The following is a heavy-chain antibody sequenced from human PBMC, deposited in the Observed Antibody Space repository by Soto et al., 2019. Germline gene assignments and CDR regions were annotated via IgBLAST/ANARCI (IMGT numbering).Heavy chain of an antibody. D-gene: IGHD5-12*01. V-gene: IGHV1-18*04. CDR1: GYPFSKYG. J-gene: IGHJ5*02. CDR2: IKPHNGNT. CDR3: ATSYDSGFDP. Sequence: QLQLVQAGGEVKKPGASVRVSCEAYGYPFSKYGISWIRQAPGQGLEWMGWIKPHNGNTDYAQKFQGRVTMTTDTSSNTAYMELRSLRSDATAVYYCATSYDSGFDPWGQGTLVSVSS.